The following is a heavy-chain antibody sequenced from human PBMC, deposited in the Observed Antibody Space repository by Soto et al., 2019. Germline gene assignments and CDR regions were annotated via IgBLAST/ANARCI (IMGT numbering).Heavy chain of an antibody. J-gene: IGHJ4*02. CDR3: VKGPHRNPYSTPQGYFDY. CDR2: ISNNGGST. V-gene: IGHV3-64D*08. D-gene: IGHD6-13*01. Sequence: GGSLRLSCSASGLTFRNYAMHWVRQAPGKGLEYVSAISNNGGSTYYADSVKGRFTISRDNSKNTLYLQMSSLRAEDTAVYYCVKGPHRNPYSTPQGYFDYWGQGTLVTVSS. CDR1: GLTFRNYA.